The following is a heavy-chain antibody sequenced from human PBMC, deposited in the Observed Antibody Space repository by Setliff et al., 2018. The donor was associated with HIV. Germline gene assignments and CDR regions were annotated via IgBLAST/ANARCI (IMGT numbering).Heavy chain of an antibody. J-gene: IGHJ4*02. CDR1: GGSISGSNYY. D-gene: IGHD3-22*01. V-gene: IGHV4-39*07. Sequence: SETLSLTCTVSGGSISGSNYYWAWFRQPPGKGLEWIGYIYHNGNTNYNPSLRSRVTMSIDTSKNQFFLTLSSVTALDTATYYCARMGNSYDSSGSYDYFDFWGQGTLVTVSS. CDR3: ARMGNSYDSSGSYDYFDF. CDR2: IYHNGNT.